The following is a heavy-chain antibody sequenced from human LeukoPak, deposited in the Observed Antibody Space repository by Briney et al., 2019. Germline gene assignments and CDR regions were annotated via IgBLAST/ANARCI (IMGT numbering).Heavy chain of an antibody. CDR1: GGSISSYY. Sequence: SETLSLTRTVSGGSISSYYWSWIRQPPGKGLEWIGYIHYSVGTKYNPSLKSGVTISVDTFKNQFSLKLSSVTAADTAVYYCARSSDTGGFYYYFDYWGQGTLVTVSS. CDR2: IHYSVGT. V-gene: IGHV4-59*08. J-gene: IGHJ4*02. D-gene: IGHD3-22*01. CDR3: ARSSDTGGFYYYFDY.